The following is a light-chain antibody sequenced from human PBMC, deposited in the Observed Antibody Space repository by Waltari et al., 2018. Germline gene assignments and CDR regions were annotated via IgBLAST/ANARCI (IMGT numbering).Light chain of an antibody. CDR1: SSEVGRYKF. CDR2: EVS. Sequence: QSALTQPAPASGSPGQSTTISCPGTSSEVGRYKFVSWYQQHPGKAPKLMIYEVSKWPSGVSNRFSGSKSGNTASLTISGLQAEDEAHYYCCSYASSNTWVFGGGTKLTVL. J-gene: IGLJ3*02. V-gene: IGLV2-23*02. CDR3: CSYASSNTWV.